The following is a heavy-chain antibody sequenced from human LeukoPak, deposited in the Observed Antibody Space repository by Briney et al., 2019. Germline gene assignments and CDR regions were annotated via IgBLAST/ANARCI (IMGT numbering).Heavy chain of an antibody. Sequence: GESLKISCKASGYRFTTYWIGWVRPMSGKGLEWMGIIYPGDSDTRYSPSFQGQVTISADKSISTAYLQWGSLKASDTATYYCARPALYCSSTVCPPYMDVWGKGTTVTVSS. CDR2: IYPGDSDT. CDR1: GYRFTTYW. D-gene: IGHD2-2*01. J-gene: IGHJ6*03. CDR3: ARPALYCSSTVCPPYMDV. V-gene: IGHV5-51*01.